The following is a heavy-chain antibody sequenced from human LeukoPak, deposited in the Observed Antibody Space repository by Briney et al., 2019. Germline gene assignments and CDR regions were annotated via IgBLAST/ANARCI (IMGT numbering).Heavy chain of an antibody. D-gene: IGHD3-22*01. CDR1: GYTFTSYG. V-gene: IGHV1-18*01. CDR2: ISAYNGNT. Sequence: GASVKVSCKASGYTFTSYGISWVRQAPGQGLEWMGWISAYNGNTNYAQKLQGRVTMTTDTSTSTAYMELRSLRSDGTAVYYCASSEELHYYDSSGYYSFDYWGQGTLVTVSS. J-gene: IGHJ4*02. CDR3: ASSEELHYYDSSGYYSFDY.